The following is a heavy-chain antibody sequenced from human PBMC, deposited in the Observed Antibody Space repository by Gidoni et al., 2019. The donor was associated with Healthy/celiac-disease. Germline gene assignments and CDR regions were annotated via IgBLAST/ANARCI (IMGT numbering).Heavy chain of an antibody. D-gene: IGHD6-19*01. J-gene: IGHJ6*02. Sequence: QVTLRESGPALVKPTQTLTLTCTFSGFSLSTSGMCVSWIRQPPGKALEWLARIDWDDDKYYSTSLKTRLTISKDTSKNQVVLTMTNMDPVDTATYYCARNPLAGDGGYYYYGMDVWGQGTTVTVSS. V-gene: IGHV2-70*15. CDR3: ARNPLAGDGGYYYYGMDV. CDR2: IDWDDDK. CDR1: GFSLSTSGMC.